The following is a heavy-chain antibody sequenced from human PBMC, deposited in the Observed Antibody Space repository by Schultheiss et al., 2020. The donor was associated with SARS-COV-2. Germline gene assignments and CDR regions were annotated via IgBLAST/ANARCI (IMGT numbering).Heavy chain of an antibody. CDR1: GYSFSGYA. CDR2: ISGSGSSQ. V-gene: IGHV3-23*01. CDR3: AKAQRGYSSSAFDF. D-gene: IGHD5-18*01. J-gene: IGHJ4*02. Sequence: GESLKISCAASGYSFSGYAMSWVRQAPGKGLEWVSGISGSGSSQFYADSVKGRFTVSRDNSRNILYLQMNNLRGEDTAVYYCAKAQRGYSSSAFDFWGQGTLVTVSS.